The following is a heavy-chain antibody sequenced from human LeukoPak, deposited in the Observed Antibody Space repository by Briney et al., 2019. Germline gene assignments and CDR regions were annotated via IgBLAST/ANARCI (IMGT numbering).Heavy chain of an antibody. Sequence: PGGSLRLSCAASGFTFSSYSMNWVRQAPGKGLEWVSSISSSSSYIYYADSVKGRFTISRDNAKNSLYLQMNSLRAEDTAVYYCARWYCSGGSCYLGNFDYWGQGTLVTVSS. CDR3: ARWYCSGGSCYLGNFDY. D-gene: IGHD2-15*01. CDR2: ISSSSSYI. V-gene: IGHV3-21*01. CDR1: GFTFSSYS. J-gene: IGHJ4*02.